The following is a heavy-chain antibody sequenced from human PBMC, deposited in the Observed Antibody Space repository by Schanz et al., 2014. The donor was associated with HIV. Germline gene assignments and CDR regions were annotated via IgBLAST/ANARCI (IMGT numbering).Heavy chain of an antibody. V-gene: IGHV3-33*01. Sequence: QVQLVESGGGVVQSGRSLRLSCETSGFTFSTYGMHWVRQAPGKGLEWVAVIWYDGTNKYYVDSVKGRFTISRDNYRNTLALQRDSLRVEDTAVYYCARTSRIAVGGRDPRRDYYYGMDVGGRGTTVTVSS. J-gene: IGHJ6*02. D-gene: IGHD6-13*01. CDR2: IWYDGTNK. CDR1: GFTFSTYG. CDR3: ARTSRIAVGGRDPRRDYYYGMDV.